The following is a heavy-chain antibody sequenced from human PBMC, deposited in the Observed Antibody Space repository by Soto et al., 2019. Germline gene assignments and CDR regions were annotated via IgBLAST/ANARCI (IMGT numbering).Heavy chain of an antibody. D-gene: IGHD5-12*01. Sequence: EVQLVESGGGLVKPGGSLRLSCAASGFTFSSYSMNWVRQAPGKGLEWVSSISSSSSYIYYADSVKGRFTISRDNAKNSLYLQMNSLRAEDTAVYYCARDGPHRRYSGSPRGGMDVWGQGTTVTVSS. CDR3: ARDGPHRRYSGSPRGGMDV. J-gene: IGHJ6*02. CDR2: ISSSSSYI. CDR1: GFTFSSYS. V-gene: IGHV3-21*01.